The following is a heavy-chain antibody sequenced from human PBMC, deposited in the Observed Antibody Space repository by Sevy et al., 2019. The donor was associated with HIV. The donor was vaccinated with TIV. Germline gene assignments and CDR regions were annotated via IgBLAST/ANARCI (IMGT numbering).Heavy chain of an antibody. CDR3: AKDPTPNYYGSGSYWAGDYYYYGMDV. V-gene: IGHV3-30*02. J-gene: IGHJ6*02. CDR2: IRYDGSNK. Sequence: GGSLRLSCAASGFTFSSYGMHWVRQAPGKGLEWVAFIRYDGSNKYYPDTVKGRFTISRDNSKNTLYLQMNSLRAEDTAVYYCAKDPTPNYYGSGSYWAGDYYYYGMDVWGQGTTVTVSS. D-gene: IGHD3-10*01. CDR1: GFTFSSYG.